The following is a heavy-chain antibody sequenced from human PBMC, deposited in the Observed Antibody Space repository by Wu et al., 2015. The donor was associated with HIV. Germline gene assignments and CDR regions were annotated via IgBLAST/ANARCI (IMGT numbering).Heavy chain of an antibody. CDR3: ARSHDNGYYYDSSGYYPVS. Sequence: QVQLVQSGAEVKKPGSSVKVSCKASGGTFSSYAISWVRQAPGQGLEWMGGIIPIFGTANYAQKFQGRVTITTDESTSTAYMELSSLRSEDTAVYYCARSHDNGYYYDSSGYYPVSWGQGTLVTVSS. D-gene: IGHD3-22*01. CDR2: IIPIFGTA. V-gene: IGHV1-69*05. J-gene: IGHJ5*02. CDR1: GGTFSSYA.